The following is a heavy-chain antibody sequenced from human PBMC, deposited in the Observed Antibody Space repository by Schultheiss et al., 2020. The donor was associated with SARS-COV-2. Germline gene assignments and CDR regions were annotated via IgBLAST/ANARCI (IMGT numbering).Heavy chain of an antibody. CDR2: IHPKNGGT. Sequence: ASVKVSCKASGYTFSDYYMHWVRQAPGQGLEWMGYIHPKNGGTYYAQKFQGWVTMTRDTSISTAYMELSRLRSDDTAVYYCVREGATWDAYDIWGQGTLVTVSS. CDR1: GYTFSDYY. J-gene: IGHJ3*02. V-gene: IGHV1-2*04. CDR3: VREGATWDAYDI.